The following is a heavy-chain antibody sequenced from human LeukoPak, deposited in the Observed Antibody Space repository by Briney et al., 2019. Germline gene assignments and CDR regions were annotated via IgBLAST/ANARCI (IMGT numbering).Heavy chain of an antibody. Sequence: SETLSLTCTVSGGSISSHHWSWIRQSAGKGLEWIGRIYTSGSTTYNPSLKSRVTMSVDTSKNQFSLKLSSVTAADTAVYYFARVPGRWYDAFDIWGQGTMVTASS. CDR1: GGSISSHH. J-gene: IGHJ3*02. CDR2: IYTSGST. V-gene: IGHV4-4*07. D-gene: IGHD4-23*01. CDR3: ARVPGRWYDAFDI.